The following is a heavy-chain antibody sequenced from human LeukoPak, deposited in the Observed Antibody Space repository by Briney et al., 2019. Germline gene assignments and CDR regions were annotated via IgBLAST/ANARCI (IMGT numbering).Heavy chain of an antibody. Sequence: PGGSLRLSCAASGFTFSHNWMSWVRQAPGKGLEWLATVRQEGVEKYYVDSVEGRFTISRDNAKNLVYLQMNSLKTEDTAVYYCADPGVGFWGQGILVTVSS. J-gene: IGHJ4*02. CDR2: VRQEGVEK. D-gene: IGHD2-8*01. V-gene: IGHV3-7*01. CDR3: ADPGVGF. CDR1: GFTFSHNW.